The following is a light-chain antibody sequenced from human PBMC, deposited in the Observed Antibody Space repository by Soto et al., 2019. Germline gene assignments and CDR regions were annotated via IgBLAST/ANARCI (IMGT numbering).Light chain of an antibody. CDR2: EGS. V-gene: IGLV2-23*01. CDR1: SSDVGSYNL. J-gene: IGLJ1*01. Sequence: QSVLTQPAAVSGSPGQSITISCTGTSSDVGSYNLVSWYQQHPGKAPKLMIYEGSKRPSGVSNRFSGSKSGNTASLTISWLQAEDEADYYCCSYAGSSTLYVFGTGTKLTVL. CDR3: CSYAGSSTLYV.